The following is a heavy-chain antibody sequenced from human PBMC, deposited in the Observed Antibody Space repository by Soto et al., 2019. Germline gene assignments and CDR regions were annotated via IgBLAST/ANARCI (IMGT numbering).Heavy chain of an antibody. CDR2: IIPIFGTA. V-gene: IGHV1-69*13. Sequence: GASVKVSCKASGGTFSSYAISWVRQAPGQGLEWMGGIIPIFGTANYAQKFQGRVTITADESTSTAYMELSSLRSEDTAVYYCARAPLIITIFGWFDPWGQGTLVTVYS. CDR1: GGTFSSYA. J-gene: IGHJ5*02. CDR3: ARAPLIITIFGWFDP. D-gene: IGHD3-3*01.